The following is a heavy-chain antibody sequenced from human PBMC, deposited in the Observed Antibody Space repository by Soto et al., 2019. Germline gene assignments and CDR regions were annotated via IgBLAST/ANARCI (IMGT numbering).Heavy chain of an antibody. CDR2: ISAYNGNT. J-gene: IGHJ3*01. D-gene: IGHD2-2*01. Sequence: QVQLVQSGAEVKKPGASVKVSCKASGYTFTSYGISWVRQAHGQGLEWMGWISAYNGNTNDAQKLQGRVTMTTDTSTSTAYMELRSLRSDDTAVYYCARAPAHIVVVPAAIDVWGQGTMVTVSS. V-gene: IGHV1-18*01. CDR1: GYTFTSYG. CDR3: ARAPAHIVVVPAAIDV.